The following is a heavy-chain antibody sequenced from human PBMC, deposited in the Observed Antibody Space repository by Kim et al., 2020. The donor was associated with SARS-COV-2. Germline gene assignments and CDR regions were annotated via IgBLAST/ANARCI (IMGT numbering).Heavy chain of an antibody. D-gene: IGHD6-13*01. Sequence: ASVKVSCKASGYTFTSYGISWVRQAPGQGLEWMGWISAYNGNPNYAQKLQGRVTMTTDTSTSTAYMELRSLRSDDTAVYYCARYSSSWGGYYGMDVWGQGTTVTVSS. J-gene: IGHJ6*02. CDR2: ISAYNGNP. CDR1: GYTFTSYG. CDR3: ARYSSSWGGYYGMDV. V-gene: IGHV1-18*01.